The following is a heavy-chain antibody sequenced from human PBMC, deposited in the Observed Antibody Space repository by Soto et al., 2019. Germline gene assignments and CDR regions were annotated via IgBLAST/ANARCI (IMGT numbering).Heavy chain of an antibody. D-gene: IGHD3-10*01. V-gene: IGHV3-21*02. CDR3: TRDRVKIRGGYYHYYGMDV. CDR1: EFTFSVYS. Sequence: DVQLEESGGGLVKPGGSLRLSCVASEFTFSVYSMNWVRQAPGKGLEWVSSISSGSSYIYYAYSVKGRFTISRDNAESSLFLRMNSLRVDDTAVYYCTRDRVKIRGGYYHYYGMDVWGQGTKVTVS. J-gene: IGHJ6*02. CDR2: ISSGSSYI.